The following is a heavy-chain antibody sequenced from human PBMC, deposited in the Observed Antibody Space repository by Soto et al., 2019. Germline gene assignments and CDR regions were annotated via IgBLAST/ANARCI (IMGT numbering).Heavy chain of an antibody. D-gene: IGHD3-10*01. J-gene: IGHJ4*02. CDR2: IIPILGIA. V-gene: IGHV1-69*08. CDR3: AREEYYYGSGSFFTG. CDR1: GGTFSSYT. Sequence: QVQLVQSGAEVKKPGSSVKVSCKASGGTFSSYTISWVRQAPGQGLEWMGRIIPILGIANYAPKFQGRVTITADKSTSTAYMELSSLRSEDTAVYYCAREEYYYGSGSFFTGWGQGTLVTVSS.